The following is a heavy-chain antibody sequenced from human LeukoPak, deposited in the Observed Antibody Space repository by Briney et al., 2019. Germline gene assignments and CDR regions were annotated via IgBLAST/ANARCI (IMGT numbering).Heavy chain of an antibody. V-gene: IGHV3-30-3*01. CDR2: ISYDGSNK. J-gene: IGHJ4*02. CDR1: GFTFSSYA. Sequence: GGSLRLSCAASGFTFSSYAMHWVRQAPGKGLEWVAVISYDGSNKYYADSVKGRFTISRDNSKNTLYLQMNSLRAEDTAVYYCARGWLAETTVVTPYNYWGQGTLVTVSS. D-gene: IGHD2-21*02. CDR3: ARGWLAETTVVTPYNY.